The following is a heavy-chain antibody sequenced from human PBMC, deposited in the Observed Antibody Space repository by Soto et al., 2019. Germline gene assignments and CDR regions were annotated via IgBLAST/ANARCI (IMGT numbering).Heavy chain of an antibody. CDR3: AREEYYGSGSYHIDY. J-gene: IGHJ4*02. V-gene: IGHV1-46*01. Sequence: ASVKVSCKASGYTFTSYYMHWVRQAPGQGLEWMGIINPSGGSTSCAQKFQGRVTMTRDTSTSTVYMELSSLRSEDTAVYYCAREEYYGSGSYHIDYWGQGTLVTVSS. CDR1: GYTFTSYY. D-gene: IGHD3-10*01. CDR2: INPSGGST.